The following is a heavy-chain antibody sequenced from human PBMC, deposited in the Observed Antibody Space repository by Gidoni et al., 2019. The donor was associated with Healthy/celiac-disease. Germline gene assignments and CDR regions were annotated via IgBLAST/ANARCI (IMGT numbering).Heavy chain of an antibody. CDR3: TRAVGGWLQSPGY. J-gene: IGHJ4*02. CDR1: GFTFGAYA. CDR2: IRSKAYGGTT. V-gene: IGHV3-49*05. D-gene: IGHD5-12*01. Sequence: EVQLVESGGGLVKPGRSLRLSCTASGFTFGAYAMSWFRQAPGKGLEWVGFIRSKAYGGTTEYAASVKGRFTISRDDSKSIAYLQMNSLKTEDTAVYYCTRAVGGWLQSPGYWGQGTLVTVSS.